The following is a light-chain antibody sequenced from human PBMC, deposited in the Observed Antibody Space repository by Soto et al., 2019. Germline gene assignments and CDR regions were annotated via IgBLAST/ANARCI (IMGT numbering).Light chain of an antibody. CDR2: DAS. Sequence: EIVLTQSPATLSLSPGERATLSCRASQSVSNYLAWYQQKPGQAPRLLIYDASNRATGIPARFSGSGSGTDFTLTISTLEPEDFAVYYCQQHINRLSFRGVTKVEIK. J-gene: IGKJ4*01. CDR1: QSVSNY. CDR3: QQHINRLS. V-gene: IGKV3-11*01.